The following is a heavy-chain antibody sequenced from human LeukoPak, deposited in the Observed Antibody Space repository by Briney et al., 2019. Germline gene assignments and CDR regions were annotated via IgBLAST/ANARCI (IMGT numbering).Heavy chain of an antibody. CDR2: IYYSGST. CDR1: GDSISSSSYY. D-gene: IGHD1-26*01. CDR3: ARISGSYVFDY. Sequence: SETLSLTCTVSGDSISSSSYYWGWIRQPPGKGLEWIGIIYYSGSTDYNPSLKGRVTMSVDTSKNQCSLKLSSVTAADTAVYYCARISGSYVFDYWGQGTLVTVSS. J-gene: IGHJ4*02. V-gene: IGHV4-39*01.